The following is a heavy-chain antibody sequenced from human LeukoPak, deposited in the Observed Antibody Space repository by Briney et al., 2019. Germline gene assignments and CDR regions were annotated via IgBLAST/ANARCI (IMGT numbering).Heavy chain of an antibody. CDR1: GFTFSSYA. CDR3: AEDSYRPTGSLDY. Sequence: GGSLRLSCAASGFTFSSYAMSWVRQAPGKGLEWVSAISGSGGSTYYADSVKGRFTISRDNSKNTLYLQMNSLRAEDTAVYYCAEDSYRPTGSLDYWGQGTLVTVSS. CDR2: ISGSGGST. J-gene: IGHJ4*02. D-gene: IGHD3-9*01. V-gene: IGHV3-23*01.